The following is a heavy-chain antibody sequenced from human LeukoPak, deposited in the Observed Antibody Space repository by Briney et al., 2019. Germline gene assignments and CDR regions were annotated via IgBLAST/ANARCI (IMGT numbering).Heavy chain of an antibody. CDR3: AKDLQSLLWFGELGSGDAFDI. V-gene: IGHV3-23*01. Sequence: GGSLRLSCAASGFTFSSYAMSWVRQAPGKGLEWVSAISGSGGSTYYADSVKGRFTISRDNSKNTLYLQMNSLRAEDTAVYYCAKDLQSLLWFGELGSGDAFDIWGQGTMVTVSS. D-gene: IGHD3-10*01. CDR2: ISGSGGST. CDR1: GFTFSSYA. J-gene: IGHJ3*02.